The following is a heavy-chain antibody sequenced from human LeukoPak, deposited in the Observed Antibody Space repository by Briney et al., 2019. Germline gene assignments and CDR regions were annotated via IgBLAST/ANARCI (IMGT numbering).Heavy chain of an antibody. Sequence: GASVKDSCKASGYTFTGYHMHWVRQAPGQGLEWMGRINPNSGDTNYAQKFQGRVTMTRDTSISTAYMELSRLRSDDTAVYYCARVSYSSSWYYFDYWGQGTLVTVSS. CDR3: ARVSYSSSWYYFDY. J-gene: IGHJ4*02. D-gene: IGHD6-13*01. CDR2: INPNSGDT. CDR1: GYTFTGYH. V-gene: IGHV1-2*06.